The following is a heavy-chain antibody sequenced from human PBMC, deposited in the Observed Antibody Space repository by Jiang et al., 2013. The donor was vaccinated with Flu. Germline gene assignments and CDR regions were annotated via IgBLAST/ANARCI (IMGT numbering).Heavy chain of an antibody. V-gene: IGHV4-30-2*04. D-gene: IGHD1-26*01. CDR3: ARDSPQWEPPRFDY. Sequence: VTISVDTSKNQFSLKLSSVTAADTAVYYCARDSPQWEPPRFDYWGQGTLVTVSS. J-gene: IGHJ4*02.